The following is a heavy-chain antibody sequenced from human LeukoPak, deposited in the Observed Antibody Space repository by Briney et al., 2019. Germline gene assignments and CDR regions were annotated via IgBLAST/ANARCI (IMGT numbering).Heavy chain of an antibody. J-gene: IGHJ4*02. Sequence: PGGSLRLSCAASGFTFSSYWMSWVRQAPGKGLEWVANIKQDGSEKYYVDSVKGRFTISRDNAKNSLYLQMNSLRAEDTAVYYCARDLGYSGSWSQPFDYWGQGTLVTVSS. CDR2: IKQDGSEK. V-gene: IGHV3-7*01. CDR3: ARDLGYSGSWSQPFDY. D-gene: IGHD6-13*01. CDR1: GFTFSSYW.